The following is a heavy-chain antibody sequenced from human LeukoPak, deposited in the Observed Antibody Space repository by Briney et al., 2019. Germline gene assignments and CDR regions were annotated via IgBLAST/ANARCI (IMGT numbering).Heavy chain of an antibody. CDR1: GFTFSTYA. CDR3: AKQYYGSGSYYVRFDH. V-gene: IGHV3-23*01. CDR2: ISGSGGST. Sequence: GGSLRLSCAASGFTFSTYAMSWVRQAPGKGLEWVSVISGSGGSTYYADSVKGRFTISRDNSKNTLYLQMNSLRAEDTAVYYCAKQYYGSGSYYVRFDHWDQGTLVTVSS. J-gene: IGHJ4*02. D-gene: IGHD3-10*01.